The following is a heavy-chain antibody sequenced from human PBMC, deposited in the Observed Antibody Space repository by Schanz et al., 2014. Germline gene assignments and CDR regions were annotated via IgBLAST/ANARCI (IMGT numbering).Heavy chain of an antibody. CDR1: GFTFRSYG. CDR2: MSGSGSTA. CDR3: ARGVRIDY. V-gene: IGHV3-NL1*01. D-gene: IGHD3-3*01. Sequence: QVQLVESGGGVVQPGRSLRLSCAASGFTFRSYGMHWVRQAPGKGLEWVSGMSGSGSTADYADSVKGRFTISRDNAKNSLYLQMNSLTAEDTAVYYCARGVRIDYWGQGTLVTVSS. J-gene: IGHJ4*02.